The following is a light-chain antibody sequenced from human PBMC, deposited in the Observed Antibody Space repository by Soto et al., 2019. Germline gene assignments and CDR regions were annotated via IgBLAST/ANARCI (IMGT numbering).Light chain of an antibody. CDR2: SNH. CDR1: SSNIGGNS. Sequence: QAVVTQPPSASGAPGQGISISCSGSSSNIGGNSVSWYRQVPGTAPKLLIFSNHQRPSGVPDRFSGSKSGTSASLAISGLRCEDEAVYYCATWDESLRGLVLGGRTYLTVL. CDR3: ATWDESLRGLV. J-gene: IGLJ2*01. V-gene: IGLV1-44*01.